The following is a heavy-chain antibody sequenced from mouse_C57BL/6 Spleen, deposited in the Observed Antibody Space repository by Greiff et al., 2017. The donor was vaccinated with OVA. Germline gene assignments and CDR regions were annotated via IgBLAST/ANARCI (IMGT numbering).Heavy chain of an antibody. CDR1: GYTFTSYW. CDR3: ARDGNLFAY. V-gene: IGHV1-69*01. Sequence: QVQLQQPGAELVMPGASVKLSCKASGYTFTSYWMHWVKQRPGQGLEWIGEIDPSDSYTNYNQKFKGKSTLTVDNSSSTAYMQLSSLTSEDSAVYYCARDGNLFAYWGQGTLVTVSA. J-gene: IGHJ3*01. CDR2: IDPSDSYT. D-gene: IGHD2-1*01.